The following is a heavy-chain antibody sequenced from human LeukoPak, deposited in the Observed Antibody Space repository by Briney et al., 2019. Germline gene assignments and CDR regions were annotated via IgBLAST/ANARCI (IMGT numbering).Heavy chain of an antibody. CDR1: GFTFDDYG. V-gene: IGHV3-20*04. D-gene: IGHD3/OR15-3a*01. CDR3: ARQGLYYYYMDV. Sequence: RTGGSLRLSCAASGFTFDDYGMSWVRQAPGKGLEWVSGINWNGGSTGYADSVKGRFTISRDNAKNSLYLQMNSLRAEDTAVYYCARQGLYYYYMDVWGKGTTVTVSS. J-gene: IGHJ6*03. CDR2: INWNGGST.